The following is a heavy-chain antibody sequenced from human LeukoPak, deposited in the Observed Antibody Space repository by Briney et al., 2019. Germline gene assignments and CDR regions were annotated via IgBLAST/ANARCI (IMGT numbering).Heavy chain of an antibody. CDR2: VDTEDGET. CDR3: ATGDSSSCLY. Sequence: ASVKLSCKVSGYTFTDYYMHWVQQAPGKGLEWKGLVDTEDGETIYAEKFQGRVTITADTSTDTAYMELSSLGSEDTAVYYCATGDSSSCLYWGQGTLVTVSS. CDR1: GYTFTDYY. D-gene: IGHD6-13*01. J-gene: IGHJ4*02. V-gene: IGHV1-69-2*01.